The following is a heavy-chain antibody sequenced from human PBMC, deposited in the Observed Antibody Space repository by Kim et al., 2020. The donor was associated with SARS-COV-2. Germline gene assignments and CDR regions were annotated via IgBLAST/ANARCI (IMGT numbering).Heavy chain of an antibody. D-gene: IGHD3-3*01. V-gene: IGHV3-20*04. Sequence: GGSLRLSCAASGFTFDDYGMTWVRQVPGKGPEWVSGINCNGASIGEVDSVKGRFIISRDNAKNSLYLQMDSLRVEDTALYYCVRDRPTSHRGGWYARAVPQGVVGVVMWGQGTMVTVSS. CDR2: INCNGASI. CDR1: GFTFDDYG. CDR3: VRDRPTSHRGGWYARAVPQGVVGVVM. J-gene: IGHJ3*02.